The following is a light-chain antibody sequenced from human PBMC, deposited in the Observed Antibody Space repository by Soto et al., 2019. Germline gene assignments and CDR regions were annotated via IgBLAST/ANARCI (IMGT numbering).Light chain of an antibody. Sequence: QLVLTQSPSASASLGASVKLTCTLSSEHSSYAIAWHQQQTEKGPRYLMKVDTDGSHAKGDGIPDRFSGSSSGAERYLTISSLQSEDEADYYCQTWGTGIWVFGGGTKVTVL. CDR2: VDTDGSH. CDR3: QTWGTGIWV. CDR1: SEHSSYA. V-gene: IGLV4-69*01. J-gene: IGLJ3*02.